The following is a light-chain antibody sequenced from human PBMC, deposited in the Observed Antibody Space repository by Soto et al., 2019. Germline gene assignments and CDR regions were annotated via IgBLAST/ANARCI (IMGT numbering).Light chain of an antibody. CDR2: DAS. Sequence: AIQLTQSPSSLSASVGDRVTITCRASQGFIIALAWYQQKPGKAPKLLIYDASSLESGVPSRFSGSGSGTDFTLTISSLQPEDFATYYCQQFNSYPFFGGGTKVEIK. CDR1: QGFIIA. J-gene: IGKJ4*01. V-gene: IGKV1-13*02. CDR3: QQFNSYPF.